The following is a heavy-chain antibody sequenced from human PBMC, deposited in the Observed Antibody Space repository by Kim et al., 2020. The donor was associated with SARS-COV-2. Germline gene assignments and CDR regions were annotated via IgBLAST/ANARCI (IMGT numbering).Heavy chain of an antibody. CDR2: ISYDGSNK. CDR1: GFTFSSYA. Sequence: GGSLRLSCAASGFTFSSYAMHWVRQAPGKGLEWVAVISYDGSNKYYADSVKGRFTISRDNSKNTRYLQMNSMRAEDTAVYYCARTQQLAEGGSYDYYGMDVWGHGTTVTVS. V-gene: IGHV3-30*04. CDR3: ARTQQLAEGGSYDYYGMDV. D-gene: IGHD6-13*01. J-gene: IGHJ6*02.